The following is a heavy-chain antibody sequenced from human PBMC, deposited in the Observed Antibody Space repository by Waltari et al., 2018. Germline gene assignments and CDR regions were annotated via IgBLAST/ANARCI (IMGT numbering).Heavy chain of an antibody. CDR3: AKDVRFLEWLSSNRQEFDY. V-gene: IGHV3-30*02. CDR2: IRYDGSNK. J-gene: IGHJ4*02. D-gene: IGHD3-3*01. CDR1: GFTFSSYG. Sequence: QVQLVESGGGVVQPGRSLRLSCAASGFTFSSYGMHWVRQAPGKGLEWVAFIRYDGSNKYYADSVKGRFTISRDNSKNTLYLQMNSLRAEDTAVYYCAKDVRFLEWLSSNRQEFDYWGQGTLVTVSS.